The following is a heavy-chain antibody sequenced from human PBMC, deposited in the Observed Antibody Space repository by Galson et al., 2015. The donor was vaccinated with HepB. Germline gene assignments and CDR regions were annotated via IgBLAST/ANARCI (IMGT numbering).Heavy chain of an antibody. CDR1: GFTVSSNY. CDR3: ARGAQNYYDSSGFDWYFDL. J-gene: IGHJ2*01. D-gene: IGHD3-22*01. CDR2: IYSGGST. V-gene: IGHV3-53*01. Sequence: SLRLSCAASGFTVSSNYMSWVRQAPGKGLEWVSVIYSGGSTYHADSVKGRFTISRDNSKNTLYLQMNSLRAEDTAVYYCARGAQNYYDSSGFDWYFDLWGRGTLVTVSS.